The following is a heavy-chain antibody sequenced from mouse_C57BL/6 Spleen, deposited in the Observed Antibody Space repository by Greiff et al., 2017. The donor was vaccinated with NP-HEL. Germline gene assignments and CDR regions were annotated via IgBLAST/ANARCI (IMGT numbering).Heavy chain of an antibody. Sequence: QVQLQQSGPELVKPGASVKISCKASGYAFSSSWMNWVKQRPGKGLEWLGRIYPGDGDTNYNGKFKGKATLTADKSSSTAYMQRSSLTSEDSAVYFWARGDDYGSSILADWGQGTLVTVSA. V-gene: IGHV1-82*01. CDR3: ARGDDYGSSILAD. J-gene: IGHJ3*01. CDR1: GYAFSSSW. CDR2: IYPGDGDT. D-gene: IGHD1-1*01.